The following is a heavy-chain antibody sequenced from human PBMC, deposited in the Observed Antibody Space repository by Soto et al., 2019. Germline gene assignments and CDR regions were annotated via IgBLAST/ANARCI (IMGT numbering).Heavy chain of an antibody. D-gene: IGHD6-13*01. CDR1: GFTFSSYA. V-gene: IGHV3-23*01. Sequence: EVQLLESGGGLVQPGGSLRLSCAASGFTFSSYAMSWVRQAPGKGLEWVSVISGSGDSTYYADSVRGRFTISRDNSKNTLYLQMNSLRAEDTAVYYCAKDRDGAAAGPTKFYGMDVWGQGTTVRVSS. CDR2: ISGSGDST. J-gene: IGHJ6*02. CDR3: AKDRDGAAAGPTKFYGMDV.